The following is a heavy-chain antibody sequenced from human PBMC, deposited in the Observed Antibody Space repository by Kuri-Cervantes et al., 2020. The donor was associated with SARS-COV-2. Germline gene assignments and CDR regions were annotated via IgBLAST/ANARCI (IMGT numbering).Heavy chain of an antibody. J-gene: IGHJ5*02. CDR2: ITPFNGNT. Sequence: SVKVSCKASGYTFTYRYLHWVRQAPGQALEWMGWITPFNGNTNYAQKFQDRVTMTRDTSTSTVYMELSSLRSEDTAVYYCAREDFVTIFGVSWGQGTLVTVSS. CDR3: AREDFVTIFGVS. CDR1: GYTFTYRY. D-gene: IGHD3-3*01. V-gene: IGHV1-45*02.